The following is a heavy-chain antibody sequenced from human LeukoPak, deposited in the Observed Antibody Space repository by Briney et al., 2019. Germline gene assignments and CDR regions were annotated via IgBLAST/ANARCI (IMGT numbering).Heavy chain of an antibody. CDR2: IEQNGNEK. Sequence: GGSLRLSCSASGFTFSSYCMNRVRQPPGKGLEWVANIEQNGNEKYYMDSVKGRFTISRDNAKNSLYLEMNSLRAEDTAVYYCAGGDYYGSGSARRHWFDPWGQGTLVTVSS. V-gene: IGHV3-7*04. CDR3: AGGDYYGSGSARRHWFDP. J-gene: IGHJ5*02. CDR1: GFTFSSYC. D-gene: IGHD3-10*01.